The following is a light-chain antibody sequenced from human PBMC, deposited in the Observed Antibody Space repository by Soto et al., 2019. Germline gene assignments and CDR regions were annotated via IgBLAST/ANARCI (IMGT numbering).Light chain of an antibody. CDR3: QQYGSSAPIT. V-gene: IGKV3-20*01. CDR1: QSVTKNN. J-gene: IGKJ5*01. Sequence: EIVLTQSPGTRSSSPEEKTTLSSRAIQSVTKNNLNWYQQKPGQAPRLLIYGASIRATGIHDRFSGSGSETDFTLTISRLEPEDFALYYCQQYGSSAPITFGQGTRLEI. CDR2: GAS.